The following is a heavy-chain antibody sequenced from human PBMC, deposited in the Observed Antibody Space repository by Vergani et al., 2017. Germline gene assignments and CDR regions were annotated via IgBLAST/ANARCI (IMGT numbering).Heavy chain of an antibody. CDR1: GGSFTSYH. CDR2: IDHTGRP. CDR3: ARVNTETNGHLYYYYYMDV. Sequence: QVQLQQWGGGLLKPSETLSLICVVHGGSFTSYHWTWIRQSPGEGLEWVGDIDHTGRPDYNPSLKSRLTMSVDKSRNQFSLTLKSVTATDTAIYFCARVNTETNGHLYYYYYMDVWGQGTAVTDS. D-gene: IGHD4-11*01. J-gene: IGHJ6*03. V-gene: IGHV4-34*01.